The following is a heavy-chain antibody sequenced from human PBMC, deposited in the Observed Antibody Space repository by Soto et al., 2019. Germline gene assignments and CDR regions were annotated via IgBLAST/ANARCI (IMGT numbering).Heavy chain of an antibody. CDR1: GFTFNTHW. D-gene: IGHD1-26*01. Sequence: GGSRRLSCTASGFTFNTHWMHWVRQAPGKGLVWVSRIYFDGITTNYADSVKGRLTVSRDNAKNTVYLHVNTLRHEDTAVYYCARGGAMGVDYWGQGTLVTVSS. CDR3: ARGGAMGVDY. J-gene: IGHJ4*02. CDR2: IYFDGITT. V-gene: IGHV3-74*01.